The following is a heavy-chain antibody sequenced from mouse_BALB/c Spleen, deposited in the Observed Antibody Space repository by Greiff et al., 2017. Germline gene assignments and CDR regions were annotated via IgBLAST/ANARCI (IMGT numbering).Heavy chain of an antibody. CDR2: IWTGGGT. D-gene: IGHD2-4*01. CDR3: VVYDYGWFAY. CDR1: GFSLTSYD. Sequence: VQRVESGPGLVAPSQSLSITCTVSGFSLTSYDISWIRQPPGKGLEWLGVIWTGGGTNYNSAFMSRLSISKDNSKSQVFLKMNSLQTDDTAIYYCVVYDYGWFAYWGQGTLVTVSA. V-gene: IGHV2-9-2*01. J-gene: IGHJ3*01.